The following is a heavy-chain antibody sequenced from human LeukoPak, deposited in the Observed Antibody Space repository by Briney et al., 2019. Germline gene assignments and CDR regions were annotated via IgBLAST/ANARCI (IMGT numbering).Heavy chain of an antibody. CDR2: ISYDGSNK. CDR3: AKDGGYSSGWYGGWFDP. V-gene: IGHV3-30*18. J-gene: IGHJ5*02. Sequence: GGSLRLSCAASGFTFSSYGMHWVRQAPGKGLEWEAVISYDGSNKYYADSVKGRFTISRDNSKNTLYLQMNSLRAEDTAVYYCAKDGGYSSGWYGGWFDPWGQGTLVTVSS. D-gene: IGHD6-19*01. CDR1: GFTFSSYG.